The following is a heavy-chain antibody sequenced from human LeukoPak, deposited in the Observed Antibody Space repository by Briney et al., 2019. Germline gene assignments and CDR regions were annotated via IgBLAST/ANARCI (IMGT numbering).Heavy chain of an antibody. CDR3: AKDLGSSWYFDY. J-gene: IGHJ4*02. D-gene: IGHD6-13*01. CDR2: IQYDGSNK. V-gene: IGHV3-30*18. CDR1: GFTFSSYG. Sequence: GGSLRLSCAASGFTFSSYGMHWVRQAPGKGLEWVADIQYDGSNKNYADSVKGRFTISRDNSKNTLYLQMNSLRAEDTAVYYCAKDLGSSWYFDYWGQGTLVTASS.